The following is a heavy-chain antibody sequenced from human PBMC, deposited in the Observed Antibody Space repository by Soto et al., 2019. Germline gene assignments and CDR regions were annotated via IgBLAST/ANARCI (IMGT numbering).Heavy chain of an antibody. CDR3: ARDIQSVGPRANDAFDV. V-gene: IGHV1-18*04. D-gene: IGHD5-18*01. CDR1: GYTFTSYG. Sequence: QGQLVQSGAEVKKPGASVKVSCKASGYTFTSYGISWVRQAPGQGLEWMGWISAKKGNTKYAQKFQGRVTISRHPSASIAYLELSGLENEDTALYFCARDIQSVGPRANDAFDVWGQGTMITVSS. J-gene: IGHJ3*01. CDR2: ISAKKGNT.